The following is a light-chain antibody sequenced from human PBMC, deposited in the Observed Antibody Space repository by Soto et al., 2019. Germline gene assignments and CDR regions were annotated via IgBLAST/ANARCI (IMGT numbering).Light chain of an antibody. CDR3: SSYAYGQRI. CDR2: GVT. CDR1: SSDVGAFNY. V-gene: IGLV2-8*01. Sequence: QSALTQPPSAYGSPGQSVTISCTGTSSDVGAFNYVSWYQQQPGKAPKLIIYGVTKRPSGVPDRFSGSRSGFTASLTVSGLQAEDEADYYCSSYAYGQRIFGGGTQLTVL. J-gene: IGLJ2*01.